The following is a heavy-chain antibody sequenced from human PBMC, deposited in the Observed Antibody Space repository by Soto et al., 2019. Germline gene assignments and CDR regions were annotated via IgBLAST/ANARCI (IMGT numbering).Heavy chain of an antibody. Sequence: QVQLVQSGAEVKKPGSSVKVSCKASGGTFSSYAISWVRQAPGQGLEWMGGIIPISGTANYAQKFQGRVTMTADDYTSTAVMELRSIRSADTAVDYCGRSPHSSTSFENYYYYYYGMDVWGQGTTVTVSS. CDR3: GRSPHSSTSFENYYYYYYGMDV. CDR2: IIPISGTA. CDR1: GGTFSSYA. V-gene: IGHV1-69*01. J-gene: IGHJ6*02. D-gene: IGHD2-2*01.